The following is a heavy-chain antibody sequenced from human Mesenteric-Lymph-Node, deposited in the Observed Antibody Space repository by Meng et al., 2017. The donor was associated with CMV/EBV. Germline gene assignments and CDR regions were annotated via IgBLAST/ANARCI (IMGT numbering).Heavy chain of an antibody. Sequence: GSLRLSCTVSGGSISSNSYYWGWIRQPPGKGLEWIGSMYYSGITYYNPSLKSRVSISVDTSKNQFSLKLSSLTAADTAVYYCARDRQDSSSIWFDPWGQGTLVTV. CDR2: MYYSGIT. CDR3: ARDRQDSSSIWFDP. CDR1: GGSISSNSYY. V-gene: IGHV4-39*07. D-gene: IGHD6-6*01. J-gene: IGHJ5*02.